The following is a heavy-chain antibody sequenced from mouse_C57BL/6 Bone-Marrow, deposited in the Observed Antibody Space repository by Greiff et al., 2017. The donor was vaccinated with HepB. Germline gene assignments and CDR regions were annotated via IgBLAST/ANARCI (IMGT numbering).Heavy chain of an antibody. CDR1: GYTFTSYW. D-gene: IGHD1-1*01. Sequence: QVQLQQPGAELVKPGASVKLSCKASGYTFTSYWMHWVKQRPGQGLEWIGMIHPNSGSTNYNEKFKSKATLTVDKSSSTAYMQLSSLTPEDSAVYYCARSLSLITTVGAYWGQGTLVTVSA. V-gene: IGHV1-64*01. J-gene: IGHJ3*01. CDR2: IHPNSGST. CDR3: ARSLSLITTVGAY.